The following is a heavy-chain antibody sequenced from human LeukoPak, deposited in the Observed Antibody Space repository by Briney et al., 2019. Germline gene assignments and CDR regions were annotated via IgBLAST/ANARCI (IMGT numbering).Heavy chain of an antibody. V-gene: IGHV3-48*03. CDR2: ITSDGRTI. Sequence: GGSLRLSCAASGFTFSNYEMKWVRQAPGKGLEWVSSITSDGRTIYYADSVKGRFTISRDNAKNSLYLQMNSLRAEDTAVYSCARNYYYYMDVWGKGTTVIVS. CDR1: GFTFSNYE. J-gene: IGHJ6*03. CDR3: ARNYYYYMDV.